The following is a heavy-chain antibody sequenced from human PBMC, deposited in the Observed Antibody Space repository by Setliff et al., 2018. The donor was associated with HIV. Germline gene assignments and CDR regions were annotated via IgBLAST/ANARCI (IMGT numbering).Heavy chain of an antibody. V-gene: IGHV3-7*03. CDR2: VKQDGLDK. J-gene: IGHJ4*02. CDR1: GFMYNKFW. CDR3: ASQFLDVDNNYSPALGH. Sequence: LRLSCEASGFMYNKFWMSWVRQAPGRGLEWVANVKQDGLDKSYADSVRGRFTISRDNAKKSLYLQMESLRAEDTAIYYCASQFLDVDNNYSPALGHWGQGTLVTVSS. D-gene: IGHD2-21*01.